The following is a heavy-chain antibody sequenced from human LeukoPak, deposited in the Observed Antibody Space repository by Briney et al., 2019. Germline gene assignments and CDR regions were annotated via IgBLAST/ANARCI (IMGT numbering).Heavy chain of an antibody. Sequence: PGGSLRLSCAASGFTFSTYGMHWVRQAPGKGLEWVAVILSDGSNKYYADSVKGRFTISRDNSKNTLYLQMNSLRAEDTAVYYCARLWGPVTGYFDYWGQGTLVTVSS. J-gene: IGHJ4*02. D-gene: IGHD6-19*01. CDR3: ARLWGPVTGYFDY. V-gene: IGHV3-30*03. CDR1: GFTFSTYG. CDR2: ILSDGSNK.